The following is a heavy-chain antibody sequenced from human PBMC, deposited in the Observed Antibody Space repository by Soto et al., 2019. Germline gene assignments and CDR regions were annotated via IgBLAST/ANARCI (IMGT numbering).Heavy chain of an antibody. Sequence: EVQVLESGGALVQPGGSLRLSCAASGFTFSNYAMSWVRQAPGKGLEWVSSISGSGGTTYYAYSVKGRLTLSRDNSKNTLYLQMNSLRVEDTAVYYCAKNNMGYYLDYWGQGTLVTVSS. CDR2: ISGSGGTT. V-gene: IGHV3-23*01. CDR3: AKNNMGYYLDY. CDR1: GFTFSNYA. D-gene: IGHD3-10*01. J-gene: IGHJ4*02.